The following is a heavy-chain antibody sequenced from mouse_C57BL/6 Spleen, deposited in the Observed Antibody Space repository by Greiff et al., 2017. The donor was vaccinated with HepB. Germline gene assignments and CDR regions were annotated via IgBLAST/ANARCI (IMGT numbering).Heavy chain of an antibody. J-gene: IGHJ4*01. D-gene: IGHD2-5*01. V-gene: IGHV1-80*01. CDR3: ARGYSNYAMDY. Sequence: QVQLKRSGAELVKPGASVKISCKASGYAFSSYWMNWVKQRPGKGLEWIGQIYPGDGDTNYNGKFKGKATLTADKSSSTAYMQLSSLTSEDSAVYFCARGYSNYAMDYWGQGTSVTVSS. CDR1: GYAFSSYW. CDR2: IYPGDGDT.